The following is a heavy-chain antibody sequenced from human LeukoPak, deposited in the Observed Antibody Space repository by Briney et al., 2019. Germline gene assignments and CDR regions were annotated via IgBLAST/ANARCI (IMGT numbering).Heavy chain of an antibody. V-gene: IGHV1-46*01. CDR2: INPSGGST. J-gene: IGHJ4*02. D-gene: IGHD3-3*01. CDR3: ARAPYSFGVVTPFGY. CDR1: GCTFTSYY. Sequence: ASVKVSCKASGCTFTSYYMHWVRQAPGQGLEWMGIINPSGGSTSYAQKFQGRVTMTRDTSTSTVYMELSSLRSEDTAVYYCARAPYSFGVVTPFGYWGQGTLVTVSS.